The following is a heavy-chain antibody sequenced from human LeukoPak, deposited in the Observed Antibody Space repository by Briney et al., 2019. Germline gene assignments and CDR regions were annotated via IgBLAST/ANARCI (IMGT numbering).Heavy chain of an antibody. J-gene: IGHJ4*02. D-gene: IGHD6-19*01. CDR2: IYTSGST. Sequence: PSETLSLTCTVSGGSISSYYWSWIRQPAGKGLEWIGRIYTSGSTNYNPSLKSRVTMSVDTSKNQFSLKLSSVTAADTAVYYCTRGYSSGWSEYFDSWGQGTLVTVSS. CDR1: GGSISSYY. V-gene: IGHV4-4*07. CDR3: TRGYSSGWSEYFDS.